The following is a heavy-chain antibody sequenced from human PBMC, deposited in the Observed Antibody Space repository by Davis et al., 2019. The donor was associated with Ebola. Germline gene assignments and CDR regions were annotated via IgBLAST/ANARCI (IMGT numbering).Heavy chain of an antibody. J-gene: IGHJ4*02. CDR2: IVFDGSEK. Sequence: PGGSLRLSCAASGFPFSNFGMHWVRQAPGTGPEWVAFIVFDGSEKYYGDSVKGRFTVSRDNSKNTMYLQMNSLRDEDTAVYYCARGGYDWGQGTLVTVSS. D-gene: IGHD6-25*01. CDR3: ARGGYD. V-gene: IGHV3-30*02. CDR1: GFPFSNFG.